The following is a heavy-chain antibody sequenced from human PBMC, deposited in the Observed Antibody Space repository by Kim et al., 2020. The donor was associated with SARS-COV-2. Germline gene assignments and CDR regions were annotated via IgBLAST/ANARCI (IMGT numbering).Heavy chain of an antibody. CDR1: GFTFSSYC. CDR3: ARRRYTGTYCYFDY. V-gene: IGHV3-74*01. D-gene: IGHD1-26*01. CDR2: INSDGGTT. J-gene: IGHJ4*02. Sequence: GGSLRLSCAASGFTFSSYCMHWVRQAPGKGLVWVSRINSDGGTTSYADSVKGRFTISRDNAKSTLYLQMNSLRAEDTAVYYCARRRYTGTYCYFDYWGQGTLVTVSS.